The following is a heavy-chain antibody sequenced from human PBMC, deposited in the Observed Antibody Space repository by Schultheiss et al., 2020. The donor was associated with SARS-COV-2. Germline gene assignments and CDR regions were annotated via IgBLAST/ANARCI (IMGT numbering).Heavy chain of an antibody. D-gene: IGHD2-15*01. CDR1: GFTFSSYA. CDR3: AKEQHIVVVVAATSGLTDAFDI. Sequence: GESLKISCAASGFTFSSYAMHWVRQAPGKGLEWVSAISGSGGSTYYADSVKGRFTISRDNSKNTLYLQMNSLRAEDTAVYYCAKEQHIVVVVAATSGLTDAFDIWGQGTMVTVSS. J-gene: IGHJ3*02. V-gene: IGHV3-NL1*01. CDR2: ISGSGGST.